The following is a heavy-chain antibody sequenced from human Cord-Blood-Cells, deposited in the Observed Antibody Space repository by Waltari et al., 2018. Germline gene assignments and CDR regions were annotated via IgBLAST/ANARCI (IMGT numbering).Heavy chain of an antibody. J-gene: IGHJ3*02. D-gene: IGHD2-2*01. V-gene: IGHV4-4*02. CDR2: IYHSGST. CDR1: GGSISSSNW. CDR3: ARRDIVVVPAVMRRAFGI. Sequence: QVQLQESGPGLVKPSGTLSLTCAVSGGSISSSNWWSWVRQPPGKGLEWIGEIYHSGSTNYNPSLKSRVTISVDKSKNRYSLKLHSVTAADTAVYYCARRDIVVVPAVMRRAFGIWGQGTMVTVSS.